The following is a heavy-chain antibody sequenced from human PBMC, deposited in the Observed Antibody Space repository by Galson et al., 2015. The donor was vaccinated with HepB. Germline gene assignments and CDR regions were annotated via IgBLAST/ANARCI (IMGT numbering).Heavy chain of an antibody. V-gene: IGHV3-23*01. CDR1: GFTFSSYA. CDR3: AKVTQWLVRTGGGFDY. CDR2: ISGSGGST. Sequence: SLRLSCAASGFTFSSYAMSWIRQAPGKGLEWVSAISGSGGSTYYADSVKGRFTISRDNSKNTLYLQMNSLRAEDTAVYYCAKVTQWLVRTGGGFDYWGQGTLVTVSS. D-gene: IGHD6-19*01. J-gene: IGHJ4*02.